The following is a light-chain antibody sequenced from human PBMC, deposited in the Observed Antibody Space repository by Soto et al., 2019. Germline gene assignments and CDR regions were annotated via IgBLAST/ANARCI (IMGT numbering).Light chain of an antibody. Sequence: IVLTQSPGTLSLSPWERATLSCRASQSVSRNYLAWYQQKPGQAPRLLIYDASTRATGIPDRFSGSGSGTDFTLTISRLETEDFVVYHCQQYGDTRPTFGGGTKVDIK. CDR1: QSVSRNY. CDR3: QQYGDTRPT. V-gene: IGKV3-20*01. CDR2: DAS. J-gene: IGKJ4*01.